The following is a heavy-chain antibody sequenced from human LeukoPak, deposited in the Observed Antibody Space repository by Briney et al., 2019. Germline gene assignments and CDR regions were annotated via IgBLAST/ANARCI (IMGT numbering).Heavy chain of an antibody. CDR1: GFTFSSYA. CDR2: ISGSGGST. V-gene: IGHV3-23*01. D-gene: IGHD3-22*01. J-gene: IGHJ4*02. Sequence: GSLRLSCAASGFTFSSYAMSWVRQAPGKGLEWVSAISGSGGSTYYADSVKGRFTISRDNSKNTLYLQMNSLRAEDTAVYYCAKKGGPYYDSSGYYDYWGQGTLVTVSS. CDR3: AKKGGPYYDSSGYYDY.